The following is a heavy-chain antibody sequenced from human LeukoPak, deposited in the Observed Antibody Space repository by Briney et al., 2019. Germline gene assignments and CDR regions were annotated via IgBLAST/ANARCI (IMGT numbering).Heavy chain of an antibody. V-gene: IGHV3-23*01. J-gene: IGHJ6*02. D-gene: IGHD4-23*01. CDR2: ISGSGGST. Sequence: GGSLRLSCAASGFTFSSYAMGWVRQAPGKGPEWVSAISGSGGSTYYADSVKGRFTISRDNSMNTLYLQMNSLRAEDTAVYYCARDNSLYYYGMDVWGQGTTVTVSS. CDR3: ARDNSLYYYGMDV. CDR1: GFTFSSYA.